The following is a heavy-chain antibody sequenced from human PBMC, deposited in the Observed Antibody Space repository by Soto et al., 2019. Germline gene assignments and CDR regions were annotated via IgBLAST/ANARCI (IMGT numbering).Heavy chain of an antibody. CDR3: ANRSPASDY. CDR1: GYFFTSYG. V-gene: IGHV1-18*01. J-gene: IGHJ4*02. CDR2: ITTDKGKT. Sequence: ASVKVSCKTSGYFFTSYGISWVRQAPGQGLEWMGWITTDKGKTTYAQKFQGRVTMTTDTSTSTAYMEMRSLRSDDTAVYYCANRSPASDYWGQGTLVTVSS.